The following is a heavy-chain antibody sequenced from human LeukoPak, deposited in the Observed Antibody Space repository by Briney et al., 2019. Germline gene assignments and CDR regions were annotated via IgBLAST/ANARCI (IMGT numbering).Heavy chain of an antibody. D-gene: IGHD2-15*01. CDR2: INTNTGNP. J-gene: IGHJ4*02. CDR3: AREWDYCSGGSCYSIFDY. Sequence: ASVKVSCKVSGYTLTELSMHWVRQAPGQGLEWMGWINTNTGNPTYAQGFTGRFVFSLDTSFSTAYLQISSLKAEDTAVYYCAREWDYCSGGSCYSIFDYWGQGTLVTVSS. CDR1: GYTLTELS. V-gene: IGHV7-4-1*02.